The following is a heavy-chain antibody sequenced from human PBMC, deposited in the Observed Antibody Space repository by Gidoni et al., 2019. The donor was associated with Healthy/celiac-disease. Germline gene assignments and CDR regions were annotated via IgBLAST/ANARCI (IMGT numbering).Heavy chain of an antibody. D-gene: IGHD6-19*01. CDR3: ARVVAGGGHYYYYGMDV. J-gene: IGHJ6*02. Sequence: HVQLQESGPGLVKPSETLSLTCTVSGGSSSCYYWSWIRQPPGKGLDWIGYFYYSGSTNYNPSRKSRVTISVDTSKNQFSLKVSSVTAADTAEYYCARVVAGGGHYYYYGMDVWGQGTTVTVSS. V-gene: IGHV4-59*01. CDR1: GGSSSCYY. CDR2: FYYSGST.